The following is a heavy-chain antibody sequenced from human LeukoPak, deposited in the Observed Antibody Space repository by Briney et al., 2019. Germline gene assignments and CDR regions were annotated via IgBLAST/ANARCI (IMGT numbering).Heavy chain of an antibody. CDR2: INPKSGGT. V-gene: IGHV1-2*06. D-gene: IGHD3-22*01. CDR1: GYTFSDSY. Sequence: ASVWVSCKASGYTFSDSYLHCVRQAPGQGLEWMGRINPKSGGTHYAQKFQGRVTLTSETSISTAYMELSRLGSDDTAVYYCTKYTYSFDSSGFNWFDPWGQGTLVTVSS. CDR3: TKYTYSFDSSGFNWFDP. J-gene: IGHJ5*02.